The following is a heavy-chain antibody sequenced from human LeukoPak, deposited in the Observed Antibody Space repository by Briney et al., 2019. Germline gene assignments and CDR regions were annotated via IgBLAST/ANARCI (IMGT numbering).Heavy chain of an antibody. CDR1: GASISGYC. Sequence: SESLSLTCTVSGASISGYCWSWVRQPAGKGLEWSGRIYINGNTNHNPSLKSRVTMSVDTSESQFSLMLSSVTAADTAVYYCARGAGWYNYWGQGILVTVSS. V-gene: IGHV4-4*07. D-gene: IGHD6-19*01. CDR3: ARGAGWYNY. CDR2: IYINGNT. J-gene: IGHJ4*02.